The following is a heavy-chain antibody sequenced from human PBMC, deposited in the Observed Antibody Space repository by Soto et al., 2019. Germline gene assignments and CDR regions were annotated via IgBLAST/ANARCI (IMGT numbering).Heavy chain of an antibody. CDR1: GYSFTSYW. CDR2: IDPSDSYT. D-gene: IGHD1-26*01. CDR3: ARRSGSYNGLLEGDY. J-gene: IGHJ4*02. Sequence: HGESLKISCKGSGYSFTSYWISWVRQMPGKGLEWMGRIDPSDSYTNYSPSFQGHVTISADKSISTAYLQWSSLKASDTAMYYCARRSGSYNGLLEGDYWGQGTLVTVSS. V-gene: IGHV5-10-1*01.